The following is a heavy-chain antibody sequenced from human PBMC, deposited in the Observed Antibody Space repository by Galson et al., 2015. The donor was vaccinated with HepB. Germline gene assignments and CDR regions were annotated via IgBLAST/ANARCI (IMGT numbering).Heavy chain of an antibody. CDR2: IDPSDSYT. Sequence: QSGAEVKKPGESLRISCKGSGSSFTSYWISWVRQMPGKGLEWMGRIDPSDSYTNYSPSFQGHVTISADKSISTAYLQWSSLKASDTAMYYCARHYDILTGYYTPDAFDIWGQGTMVTVSS. J-gene: IGHJ3*02. D-gene: IGHD3-9*01. V-gene: IGHV5-10-1*01. CDR3: ARHYDILTGYYTPDAFDI. CDR1: GSSFTSYW.